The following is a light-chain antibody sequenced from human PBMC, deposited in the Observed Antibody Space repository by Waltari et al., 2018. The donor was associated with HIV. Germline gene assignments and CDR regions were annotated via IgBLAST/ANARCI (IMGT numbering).Light chain of an antibody. CDR3: QQSYINPLT. Sequence: DIQMTQSPSSLSASVGDRVTITCRASQSISFYLNWYQQKPGKAPKLLMYAASSLQSGVPSRFSGSGSGTDFTLTISSLQPEDFATYYCQQSYINPLTFGGGTKVEIK. CDR1: QSISFY. CDR2: AAS. V-gene: IGKV1-39*01. J-gene: IGKJ4*01.